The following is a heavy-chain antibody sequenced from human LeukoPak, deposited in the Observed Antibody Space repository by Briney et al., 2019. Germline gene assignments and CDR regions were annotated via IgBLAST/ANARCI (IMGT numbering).Heavy chain of an antibody. J-gene: IGHJ3*02. V-gene: IGHV3-48*03. D-gene: IGHD2-2*01. CDR3: ARDSPHQYAFDI. Sequence: PGGSLRLSCAASGFIFSNYEMNWVRQAPGKGLEWVSYISSSGSTIYYADSVKGRFTISRDNAKNSLYLQMNSLRAEDTAVYYCARDSPHQYAFDIWGQGTMVTVSS. CDR1: GFIFSNYE. CDR2: ISSSGSTI.